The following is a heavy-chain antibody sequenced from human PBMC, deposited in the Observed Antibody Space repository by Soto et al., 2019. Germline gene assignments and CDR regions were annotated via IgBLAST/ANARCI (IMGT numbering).Heavy chain of an antibody. CDR2: IYYSGST. CDR1: GGYISSYY. Sequence: SETLSLSCTVSGGYISSYYWSWIRQPPGKGLEWIGYIYYSGSTNYNPSLKSRVTISVDTSKNQFSLKLSSVTAADTAVYYCARFVDLYGPGDKESFDYRGPGILVTVSA. D-gene: IGHD3-10*01. CDR3: ARFVDLYGPGDKESFDY. J-gene: IGHJ4*02. V-gene: IGHV4-59*01.